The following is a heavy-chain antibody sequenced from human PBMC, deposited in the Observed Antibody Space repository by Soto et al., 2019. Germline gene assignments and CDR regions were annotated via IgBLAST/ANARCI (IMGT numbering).Heavy chain of an antibody. D-gene: IGHD2-15*01. CDR1: GGSISSGYYY. CDR2: MYYSGLT. CDR3: APLSVSLSGPYGIHV. V-gene: IGHV4-39*01. J-gene: IGHJ6*02. Sequence: SETLSLTCSVSGGSISSGYYYWSWIRQPPGKGLEWIGNMYYSGLTYYNPSLKSRVTLSVDTSKNQFSVRLNSVTAADTAVYYCAPLSVSLSGPYGIHVWGQGTSVTVSS.